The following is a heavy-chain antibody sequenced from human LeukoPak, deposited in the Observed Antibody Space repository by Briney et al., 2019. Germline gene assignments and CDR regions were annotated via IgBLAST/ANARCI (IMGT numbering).Heavy chain of an antibody. CDR3: ARGSEQQLVAWFDP. CDR1: GGSISSSSYY. J-gene: IGHJ5*02. V-gene: IGHV4-39*07. CDR2: IYYSGST. D-gene: IGHD6-13*01. Sequence: PSETLSLTCTVSGGSISSSSYYWGWLRQPPGKGLEWIGSIYYSGSTYYNPSLKSRVTISVDTSKNQFSLKLSSVTAADTAVYYCARGSEQQLVAWFDPWGQGTLVTVSS.